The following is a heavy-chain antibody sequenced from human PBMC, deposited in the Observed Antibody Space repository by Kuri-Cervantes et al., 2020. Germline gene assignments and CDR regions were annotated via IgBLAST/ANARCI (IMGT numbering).Heavy chain of an antibody. CDR3: AKDGSYFAPLPQYMDV. Sequence: GGSLRLSCAASGFTFSSYDMHWVRQATGKGLEWVSAISGSGGSTYYADSVKGRFTISRDNSKNTLYLQMNSLRAEDTAVYYCAKDGSYFAPLPQYMDVWGKGTTVTVSS. D-gene: IGHD3-9*01. CDR1: GFTFSSYD. J-gene: IGHJ6*03. CDR2: ISGSGGST. V-gene: IGHV3-23*01.